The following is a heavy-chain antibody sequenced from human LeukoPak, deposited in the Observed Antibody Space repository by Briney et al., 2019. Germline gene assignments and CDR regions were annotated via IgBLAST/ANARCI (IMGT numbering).Heavy chain of an antibody. V-gene: IGHV3-23*01. J-gene: IGHJ1*01. Sequence: GGSLRLSCAASGFTFSSYGMHWVRQAPGKGLEWVSAISGSGGSTYYADSVKGRFTISRDNSKNTLYLQMNSLRAEDTAVYYCAKDTGSRRYCSSTSCYLDWGQGPWSPSPQ. D-gene: IGHD2-2*01. CDR2: ISGSGGST. CDR1: GFTFSSYG. CDR3: AKDTGSRRYCSSTSCYLD.